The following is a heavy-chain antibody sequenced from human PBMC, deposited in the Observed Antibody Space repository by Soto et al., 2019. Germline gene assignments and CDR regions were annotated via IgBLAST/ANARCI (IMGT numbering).Heavy chain of an antibody. J-gene: IGHJ4*02. CDR3: ERSRDRFDY. CDR2: INPSGGST. Sequence: ASVKVSCKASGYTFTIYCMHWVRQAPGQGLEWMGIINPSGGSTSYAQMFQGRVTMTRDTSTSTVYMELSSLRSEDTAIYYCERSRDRFDYWGQGTLVTVSS. V-gene: IGHV1-46*01. CDR1: GYTFTIYC.